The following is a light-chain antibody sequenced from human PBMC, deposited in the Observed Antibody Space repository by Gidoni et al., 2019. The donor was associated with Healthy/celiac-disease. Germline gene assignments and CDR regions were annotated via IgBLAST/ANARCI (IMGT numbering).Light chain of an antibody. J-gene: IGLJ2*01. CDR2: GNS. V-gene: IGLV1-40*01. CDR3: QSYDSSLSGSVV. Sequence: QSVLTQPPSVSRAPGQRVTISCTGSSSNIGAGYDVHWYQQLPGTAPKRLIYGNSNRPSGVPDRFSGSKSGTSASLAITGLQAEDEADYYCQSYDSSLSGSVVFGGGTKLTVL. CDR1: SSNIGAGYD.